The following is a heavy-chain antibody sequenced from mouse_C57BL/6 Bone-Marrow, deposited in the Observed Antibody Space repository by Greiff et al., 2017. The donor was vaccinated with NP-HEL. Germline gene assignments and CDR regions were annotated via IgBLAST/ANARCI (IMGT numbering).Heavy chain of an antibody. V-gene: IGHV1-61*01. D-gene: IGHD2-3*01. CDR2: IYPSDSET. CDR3: ARGGDGYPYAMDY. Sequence: QVQLQQPGAELVRPGSSVKLSCKASGYTFTSYWMDWVKQRPGQGLEWIGNIYPSDSETHYNQKFKDKATLTVDKSSSTAYMQLSSLTSEDSAVYYCARGGDGYPYAMDYWGQGTSVTVSS. CDR1: GYTFTSYW. J-gene: IGHJ4*01.